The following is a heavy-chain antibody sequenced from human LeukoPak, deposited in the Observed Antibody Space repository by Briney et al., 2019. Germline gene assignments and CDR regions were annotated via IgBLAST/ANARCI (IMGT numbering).Heavy chain of an antibody. CDR1: DGSISDSY. CDR3: ARDAYGGNSWGWFDP. CDR2: IFYTGFT. Sequence: SETLSLTCSVSDGSISDSYWSWIRQSPGKGLEWIGYIFYTGFTHYNPSLESRVTISVDTSKKQFSLRLNSVTAADTAVYYCARDAYGGNSWGWFDPWGQGTLVTVSS. V-gene: IGHV4-59*01. D-gene: IGHD4-23*01. J-gene: IGHJ5*02.